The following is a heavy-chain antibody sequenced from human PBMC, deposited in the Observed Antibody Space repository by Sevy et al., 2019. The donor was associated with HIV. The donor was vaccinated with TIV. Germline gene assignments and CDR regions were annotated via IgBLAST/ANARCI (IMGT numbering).Heavy chain of an antibody. D-gene: IGHD6-19*01. CDR3: AREGGASSAWFENWFGP. CDR2: IYSNGNS. J-gene: IGHJ5*02. V-gene: IGHV4-4*07. Sequence: SETLSLTCTVSGGSITSYSWSWIRQPAGKGLEWLGRIYSNGNSNYNPSLKSGVTMSVDTSKNQFSLKLTSVNAADTAVYFGAREGGASSAWFENWFGPWGQGTLVTVSS. CDR1: GGSITSYS.